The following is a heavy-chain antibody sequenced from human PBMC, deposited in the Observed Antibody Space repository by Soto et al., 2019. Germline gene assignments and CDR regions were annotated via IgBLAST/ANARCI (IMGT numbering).Heavy chain of an antibody. D-gene: IGHD6-6*01. CDR2: IPGSGGST. CDR1: GFTFSSYA. J-gene: IGHJ4*02. Sequence: GGSLRLSCAASGFTFSSYAMSWVRQSPGKGLEWVSAIPGSGGSTYYAGSVKGRFTISRDNSMNTLYLQMNSLRVEDTAVYYCAKIGSSSSVSLPLVLLDHWGQGALVTVSS. CDR3: AKIGSSSSVSLPLVLLDH. V-gene: IGHV3-23*01.